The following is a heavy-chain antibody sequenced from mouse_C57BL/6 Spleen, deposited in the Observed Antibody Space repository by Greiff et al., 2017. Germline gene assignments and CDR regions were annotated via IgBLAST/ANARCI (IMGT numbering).Heavy chain of an antibody. D-gene: IGHD2-1*01. V-gene: IGHV14-1*01. CDR1: GFNIKDYY. Sequence: VQLQQSGAELVRPGASVKLSCTASGFNIKDYYMHWVKQRPEQGLEWIGRIDPEDVDTEYAPKFQGKATMTADTSSNTAYLQLSSLTSEDTAVYYCTTVSTGGYFDVWGTGTTVTVSS. CDR2: IDPEDVDT. J-gene: IGHJ1*03. CDR3: TTVSTGGYFDV.